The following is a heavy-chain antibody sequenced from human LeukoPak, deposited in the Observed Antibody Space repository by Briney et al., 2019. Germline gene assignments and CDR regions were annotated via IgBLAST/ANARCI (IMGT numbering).Heavy chain of an antibody. Sequence: ASDTLILSYAVSGCSISSGYYWVWILQPPGKEREWSVSIYHSWSTYYNPSLKRRATISVDTSKYQFSLKLSSVPAPGTAVYYGARGYSYGSGGGFDPWGQGTLVTVSS. CDR3: ARGYSYGSGGGFDP. CDR2: IYHSWST. CDR1: GCSISSGYY. J-gene: IGHJ5*02. V-gene: IGHV4-38-2*01. D-gene: IGHD3-10*01.